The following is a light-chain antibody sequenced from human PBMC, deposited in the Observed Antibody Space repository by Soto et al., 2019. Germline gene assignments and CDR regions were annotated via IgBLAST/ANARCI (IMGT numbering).Light chain of an antibody. CDR1: QSVSSN. CDR2: GAS. CDR3: QQYNNWPWT. V-gene: IGKV3-15*01. Sequence: EEGMSLSRANLSVSPRERAALSCRASQSVSSNLAWYQQKPGQAPRLLIHGASTRATGFPARFSGSGSGTEFTLTISSLQSEDFAVYYCQQYNNWPWTFGQGGKVDI. J-gene: IGKJ1*01.